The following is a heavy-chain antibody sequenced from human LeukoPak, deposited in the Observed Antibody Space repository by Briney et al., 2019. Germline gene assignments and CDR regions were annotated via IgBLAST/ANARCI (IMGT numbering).Heavy chain of an antibody. J-gene: IGHJ6*02. Sequence: KPSETLSLTCTVSGGSISSSSYSCDWIRQPPGKGLEWIGSIYYSGSTYYNPSLKSRVTILVDTSKNPFSLKLTSVTAADTAVYYCARQTPGGSSWGGDMDVWGQGTTVIVSS. V-gene: IGHV4-39*01. D-gene: IGHD6-13*01. CDR3: ARQTPGGSSWGGDMDV. CDR1: GGSISSSSYS. CDR2: IYYSGST.